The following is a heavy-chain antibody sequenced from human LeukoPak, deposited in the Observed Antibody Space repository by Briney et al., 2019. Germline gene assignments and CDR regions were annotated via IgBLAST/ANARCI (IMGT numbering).Heavy chain of an antibody. Sequence: GGSLRLSCAASGFTFSSYAMSWVRQTPGKGLEWVSAITGNGGDTYSADSVKGRLTISRDNSKNTLYLQMDSLRAEDAAVYYCAKRSSSSRPYYFDYWGQGTLVTVSS. D-gene: IGHD6-6*01. V-gene: IGHV3-23*01. CDR1: GFTFSSYA. J-gene: IGHJ4*02. CDR3: AKRSSSSRPYYFDY. CDR2: ITGNGGDT.